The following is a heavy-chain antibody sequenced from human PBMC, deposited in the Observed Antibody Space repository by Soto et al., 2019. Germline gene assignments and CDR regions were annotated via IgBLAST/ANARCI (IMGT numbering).Heavy chain of an antibody. D-gene: IGHD6-19*01. V-gene: IGHV5-51*01. CDR1: GYSFTSYW. Sequence: GESLKISCKGSGYSFTSYWIGWVRQMPGKGLEWMGIIYPGDSDTRYSPSFQGQVTISADKSISTAYLQWSSLKASDTAMYYCARCPYSSGWYLVGDYYYGMDVWGQGTTVTVSS. CDR3: ARCPYSSGWYLVGDYYYGMDV. J-gene: IGHJ6*02. CDR2: IYPGDSDT.